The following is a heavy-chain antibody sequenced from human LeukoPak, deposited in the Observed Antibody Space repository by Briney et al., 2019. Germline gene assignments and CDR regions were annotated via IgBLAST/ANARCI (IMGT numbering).Heavy chain of an antibody. CDR3: ATSGNYYLKY. Sequence: GGSLRLSCAASGFTFSSYAMSWVRQAPGKGLEWVSAISGSGGSTYYADSVKGRFTISRDNAKNALSLQMNSLRDEDTAVYYCATSGNYYLKYWGQGTLVTVSS. V-gene: IGHV3-23*01. CDR2: ISGSGGST. D-gene: IGHD1-26*01. J-gene: IGHJ4*02. CDR1: GFTFSSYA.